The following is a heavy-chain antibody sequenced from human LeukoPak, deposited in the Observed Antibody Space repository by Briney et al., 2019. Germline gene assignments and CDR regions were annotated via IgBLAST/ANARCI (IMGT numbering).Heavy chain of an antibody. CDR3: ARDLLIAAAGGYYYYYMDV. V-gene: IGHV1-18*01. CDR1: GYTFTSYG. CDR2: ISAYNGNT. Sequence: ASVKVSCKASGYTFTSYGISWVRQAPGQGLEWMGWISAYNGNTNYAQKLQGRVTMTTDTSTSTAYMELRSLRSDDTAVCYCARDLLIAAAGGYYYYYMDVWGKGTTVTVSS. D-gene: IGHD6-13*01. J-gene: IGHJ6*03.